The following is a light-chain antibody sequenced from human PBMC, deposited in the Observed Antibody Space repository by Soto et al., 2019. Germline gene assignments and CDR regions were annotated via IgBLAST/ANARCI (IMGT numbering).Light chain of an antibody. V-gene: IGLV4-69*01. CDR3: QTWDTVVV. CDR2: LNSDGSH. Sequence: QSVLTQSPSASASLGASVKLTCTLSSGHSNYAIAWHQQQPEKGPRYLMKLNSDGSHSKGDGIPDRFSGSSSGAERSLTISSLQSEDEADYYCQTWDTVVVFGGGTKVTVL. J-gene: IGLJ2*01. CDR1: SGHSNYA.